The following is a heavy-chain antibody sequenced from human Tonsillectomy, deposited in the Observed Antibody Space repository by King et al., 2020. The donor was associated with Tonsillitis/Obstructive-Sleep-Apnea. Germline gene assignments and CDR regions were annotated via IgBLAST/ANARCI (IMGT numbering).Heavy chain of an antibody. V-gene: IGHV4-61*01. Sequence: QLQESGPGLVKPSETLSLTCTVSGASVSSGTYYWSWIRQPPEKGLEWIGYIYYSGNTNYNPSLKSRVTMSVDTSKNQFSLKLTSVTAADTAVYYCAREPYCSSPSCRGGAFDSWGQGTLVTVSS. CDR3: AREPYCSSPSCRGGAFDS. D-gene: IGHD2-2*01. J-gene: IGHJ4*02. CDR2: IYYSGNT. CDR1: GASVSSGTYY.